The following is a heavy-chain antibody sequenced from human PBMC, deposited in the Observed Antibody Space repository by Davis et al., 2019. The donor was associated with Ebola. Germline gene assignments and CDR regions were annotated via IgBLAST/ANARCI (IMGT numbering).Heavy chain of an antibody. CDR3: ARHWGITMVQGVDY. J-gene: IGHJ4*02. D-gene: IGHD3-10*01. CDR2: IYPGDSDT. Sequence: GGSLRLSCKASGYSFTSFWIGWVRQPPGKGLEWMGIIYPGDSDTRYSPSFQGQVTISADKSISTAYLQWSSLKASDTAMYYCARHWGITMVQGVDYWGQGTLVTVSS. V-gene: IGHV5-51*01. CDR1: GYSFTSFW.